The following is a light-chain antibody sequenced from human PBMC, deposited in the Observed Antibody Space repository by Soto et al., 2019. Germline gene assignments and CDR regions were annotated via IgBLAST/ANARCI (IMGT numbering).Light chain of an antibody. CDR1: QDISRW. J-gene: IGKJ5*01. V-gene: IGKV1-12*01. CDR2: DAS. CDR3: QQLNSYPQT. Sequence: DIQMTQSPSSMSASVGDTVTITCRASQDISRWLAWYQQRPGKAPKLLIHDASNLQTGVPSRFAGSGSGTDFTLTISSLQPEDFATYYCQQLNSYPQTFGQGTRLEIK.